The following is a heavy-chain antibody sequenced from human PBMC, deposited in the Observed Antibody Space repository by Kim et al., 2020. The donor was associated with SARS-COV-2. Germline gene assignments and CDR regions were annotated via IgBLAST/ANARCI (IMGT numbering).Heavy chain of an antibody. J-gene: IGHJ3*02. V-gene: IGHV4-31*02. D-gene: IGHD3-3*01. CDR3: ARGDTIFGVVINAFDI. Sequence: SLKSRVTISVATAKNQFSLKLGSVTAADTAVYYCARGDTIFGVVINAFDIWGQGTMVTVSS.